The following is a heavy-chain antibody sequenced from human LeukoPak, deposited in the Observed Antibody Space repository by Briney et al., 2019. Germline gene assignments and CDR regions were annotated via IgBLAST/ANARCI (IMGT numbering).Heavy chain of an antibody. J-gene: IGHJ3*02. CDR2: INPNTGRI. CDR3: ARDTSPSKYDSSGYRSAFDI. D-gene: IGHD3-22*01. V-gene: IGHV1-2*02. CDR1: GYTFTGYY. Sequence: ASVKVSCKASGYTFTGYYIHWVRQAPGQGLEWMGWINPNTGRIKYAQKFQGRVTMTRDTSISTAYMELSRLRSDDTAVYYCARDTSPSKYDSSGYRSAFDIWGQGTMVTVSS.